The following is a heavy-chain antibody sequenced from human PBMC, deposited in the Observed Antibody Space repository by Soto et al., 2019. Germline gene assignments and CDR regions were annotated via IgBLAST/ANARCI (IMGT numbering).Heavy chain of an antibody. D-gene: IGHD3-22*01. V-gene: IGHV3-64*01. CDR1: GFTFSSYA. Sequence: PGGSLRLSCAASGFTFSSYAMHWVRQAPGKGLEYVSAISSYGGSTYYANSVKGRFTISRDNSKNTLYLQMNSLRAEDTAVYYCARDQLYYNDISGRPLNAFDVWGQGTMVTVSS. CDR2: ISSYGGST. CDR3: ARDQLYYNDISGRPLNAFDV. J-gene: IGHJ3*01.